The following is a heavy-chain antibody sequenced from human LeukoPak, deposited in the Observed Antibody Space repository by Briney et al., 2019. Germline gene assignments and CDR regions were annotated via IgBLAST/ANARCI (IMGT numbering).Heavy chain of an antibody. CDR3: ARRWFGELINGMDV. CDR2: IYHSGST. CDR1: GGSISSGGYY. Sequence: PSETLSLTCTVSGGSISSGGYYWSWIRQPPGKGLEWIGYIYHSGSTYYNPSLKSRVTISVDRSKNQFSLKLSSVTAADTAVYYCARRWFGELINGMDVWGQGTTVTVSS. V-gene: IGHV4-30-2*01. D-gene: IGHD3-10*01. J-gene: IGHJ6*02.